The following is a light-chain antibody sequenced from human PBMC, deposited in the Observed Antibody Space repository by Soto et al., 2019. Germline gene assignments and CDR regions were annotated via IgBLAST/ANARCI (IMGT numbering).Light chain of an antibody. CDR2: DDR. CDR1: NIGAKV. V-gene: IGLV3-21*02. Sequence: SYELTQPPSVSVAPGQTASITCGRNNIGAKVVHWYQQKKPGQAPVLVVFDDRARPSTIPERFSGSNSGNTATLTISRVEAGDEADYYCQVWHSTSVRVFGGGTKLTVL. CDR3: QVWHSTSVRV. J-gene: IGLJ2*01.